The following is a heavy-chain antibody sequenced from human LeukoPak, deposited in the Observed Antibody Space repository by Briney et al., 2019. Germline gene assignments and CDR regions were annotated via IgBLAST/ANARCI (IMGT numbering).Heavy chain of an antibody. Sequence: GGSLRLSCAASGFIFTDYGFHWVRQAPGKGLEWVAAIWSDATNMYYANSVKGRFFIQRDDYQNTVYLELSSPRADDTAVYYCAKDAQRGFDYSNSFQYWGQGSLVTVSS. J-gene: IGHJ4*02. CDR3: AKDAQRGFDYSNSFQY. D-gene: IGHD4-11*01. CDR2: IWSDATNM. V-gene: IGHV3-33*06. CDR1: GFIFTDYG.